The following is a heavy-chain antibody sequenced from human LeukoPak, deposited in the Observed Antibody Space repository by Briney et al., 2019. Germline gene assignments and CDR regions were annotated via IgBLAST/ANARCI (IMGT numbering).Heavy chain of an antibody. CDR2: INHSGST. Sequence: SETLSLTCAVYGGSFSGYYWSWIRQPPGKGLEWIGEINHSGSTNYNPSLKSRVTISVDRSKNQFSLKLSSVTAADTAVYYCAGVVVPAAKYYWGQGTLVTVSS. J-gene: IGHJ4*02. CDR1: GGSFSGYY. D-gene: IGHD2-2*01. V-gene: IGHV4-34*01. CDR3: AGVVVPAAKYY.